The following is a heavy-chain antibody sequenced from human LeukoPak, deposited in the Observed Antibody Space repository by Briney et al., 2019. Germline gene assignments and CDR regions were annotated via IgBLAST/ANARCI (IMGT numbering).Heavy chain of an antibody. D-gene: IGHD1-26*01. CDR1: GFTFSSYW. CDR3: ARGLGATDFDY. V-gene: IGHV3-7*01. Sequence: GGSLRLSCAASGFTFSSYWMSWVRQAPGKGLEWVANIKQDGSEKYYVDSMKGRFTISRDNAKNSLYLQMNSLGAEDTAVYYCARGLGATDFDYWGQGTLVTVSS. J-gene: IGHJ4*02. CDR2: IKQDGSEK.